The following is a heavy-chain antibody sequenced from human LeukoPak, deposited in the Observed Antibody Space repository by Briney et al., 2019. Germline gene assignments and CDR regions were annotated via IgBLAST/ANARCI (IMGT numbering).Heavy chain of an antibody. Sequence: ASVKVSCKASGGTFSSYAISWVRQAPGQGLEWMGGIIPIFGTANYAQKFQGRVTITTDESTSTAYMELSSLRSEDTAVYYCARAERPFKMTTSAFDIWGQGTMVTVSS. D-gene: IGHD4-17*01. CDR3: ARAERPFKMTTSAFDI. V-gene: IGHV1-69*05. CDR1: GGTFSSYA. J-gene: IGHJ3*02. CDR2: IIPIFGTA.